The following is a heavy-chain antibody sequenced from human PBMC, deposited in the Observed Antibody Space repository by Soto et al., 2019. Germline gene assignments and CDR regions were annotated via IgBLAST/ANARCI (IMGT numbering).Heavy chain of an antibody. Sequence: SGESLKISCRTSGYIFSNFWITWVRQMPGKGLEWMGRVDPADSYTKYSPSFQGHVTISVDKSVGTAYLQWRSLNASDTAIYYCARRRSDWSFDYWGQGTLVPVSS. CDR2: VDPADSYT. D-gene: IGHD6-19*01. V-gene: IGHV5-10-1*01. J-gene: IGHJ4*02. CDR3: ARRRSDWSFDY. CDR1: GYIFSNFW.